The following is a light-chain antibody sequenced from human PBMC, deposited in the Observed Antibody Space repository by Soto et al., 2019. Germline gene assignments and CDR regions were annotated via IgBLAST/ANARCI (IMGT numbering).Light chain of an antibody. J-gene: IGKJ5*01. V-gene: IGKV3-11*01. CDR3: QQRSNWPLT. Sequence: DIVLTQSPVTLSLSPGERATLLCRASQSVSGYLAWYQQKPGQAPRLLIYDASSRATGVPDRFSGSGSGTDCTLTISSLEPEDFAVYYCQQRSNWPLTLGQGTRLEIK. CDR2: DAS. CDR1: QSVSGY.